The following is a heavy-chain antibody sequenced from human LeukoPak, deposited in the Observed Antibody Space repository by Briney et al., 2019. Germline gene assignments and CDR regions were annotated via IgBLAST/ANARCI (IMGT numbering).Heavy chain of an antibody. D-gene: IGHD5-12*01. CDR1: GFTFSSYA. J-gene: IGHJ4*02. CDR2: ISGSGGST. Sequence: GGSLRLPCAASGFTFSSYAMSWVRQAPGKGLEWVSAISGSGGSTYYADSVKGRFTISRDNSKNTLYLQMNSLRAEDTAVYYCAKRSGGHSGYDFGYYYFDYWGQGTLVTVSS. V-gene: IGHV3-23*01. CDR3: AKRSGGHSGYDFGYYYFDY.